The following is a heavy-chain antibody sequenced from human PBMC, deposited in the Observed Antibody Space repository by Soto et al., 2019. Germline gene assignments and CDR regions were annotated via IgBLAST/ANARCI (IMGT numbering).Heavy chain of an antibody. CDR3: TSSSGDFRYFEY. V-gene: IGHV3-72*01. D-gene: IGHD2-21*02. J-gene: IGHJ4*02. CDR2: IRNKANSYTT. CDR1: GFTFSDHY. Sequence: GGSLRLSCAVSGFTFSDHYMDWVRQAPGKGLEWVGRIRNKANSYTTEYAASVKGRFTISRDDSKNSLYLQVNSLKTEDTAVYYCTSSSGDFRYFEYWGQGTLVTVSS.